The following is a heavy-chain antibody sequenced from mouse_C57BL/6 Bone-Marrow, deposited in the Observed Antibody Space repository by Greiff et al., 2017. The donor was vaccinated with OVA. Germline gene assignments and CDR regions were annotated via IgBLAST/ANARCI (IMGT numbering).Heavy chain of an antibody. Sequence: VQLQQSGPELVKPGASVKISCKASGYSFTDYNMNWVKQSNGKSLEWIGVINPNYGTTSYNQKFKGKATLTVDQSSSTAYMQLNSLTPEDSAVYYCARSYYYGSVLYAMDYWGQGTSVTVAS. D-gene: IGHD1-1*01. J-gene: IGHJ4*01. CDR1: GYSFTDYN. V-gene: IGHV1-39*01. CDR2: INPNYGTT. CDR3: ARSYYYGSVLYAMDY.